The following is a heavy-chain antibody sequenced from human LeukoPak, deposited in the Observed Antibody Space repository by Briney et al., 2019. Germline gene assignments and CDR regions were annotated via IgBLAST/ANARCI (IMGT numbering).Heavy chain of an antibody. CDR2: ISGGGGST. J-gene: IGHJ4*02. CDR3: AKDLGYSYGYGIDY. D-gene: IGHD5-18*01. CDR1: GFTFDDYA. V-gene: IGHV3-43*02. Sequence: GGSLRLSCAASGFTFDDYAMHWVRQAPGKGLEWVSLISGGGGSTYYADSVKGRFTISRDNSKNSLYLQMNSLRTEDTALYYCAKDLGYSYGYGIDYWGQGTLVTVSS.